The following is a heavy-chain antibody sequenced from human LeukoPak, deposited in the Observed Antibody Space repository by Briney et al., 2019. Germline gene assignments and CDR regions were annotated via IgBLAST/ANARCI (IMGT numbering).Heavy chain of an antibody. J-gene: IGHJ5*02. Sequence: SETLSLTCAVYGGSFSGYYWSWIRQPPGKGLEWIGEINHSGSTYYNPSLKSRVTISVDTSKNQFSLKLSSVTAADTAVYYCARLYCSGGSCYGNRRNNWFDPWGQGTLVTVSS. D-gene: IGHD2-15*01. CDR3: ARLYCSGGSCYGNRRNNWFDP. V-gene: IGHV4-34*01. CDR1: GGSFSGYY. CDR2: INHSGST.